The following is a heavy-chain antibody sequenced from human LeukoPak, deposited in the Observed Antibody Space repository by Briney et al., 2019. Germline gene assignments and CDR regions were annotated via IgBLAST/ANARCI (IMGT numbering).Heavy chain of an antibody. J-gene: IGHJ6*02. CDR2: ISYDGSNK. Sequence: PGGSLRLSCAASGFTFSSYGMHWVRQAPGKGLEWVAVISYDGSNKYYADSVKGRFTISRDNSKNTLHLQMNSLRAEDTAVYYCAKDPWELLLYYYGMDVWGQGTTVTVSS. CDR3: AKDPWELLLYYYGMDV. CDR1: GFTFSSYG. D-gene: IGHD1-26*01. V-gene: IGHV3-30*18.